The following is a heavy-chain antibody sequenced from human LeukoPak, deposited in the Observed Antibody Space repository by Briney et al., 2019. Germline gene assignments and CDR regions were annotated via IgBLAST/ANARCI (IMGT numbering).Heavy chain of an antibody. J-gene: IGHJ4*02. CDR2: IYYSGST. CDR1: GGSISSGGYY. Sequence: SETLSLTCTVSGGSISSGGYYWSWIRQHPGKGLEWIGYIYYSGSTYYNPSLKSRVTISEDTSKNQFSLKLSSVTAADTAVYYCARGGYSGASFDYWGQGTLVTVSS. V-gene: IGHV4-31*03. CDR3: ARGGYSGASFDY. D-gene: IGHD3-10*01.